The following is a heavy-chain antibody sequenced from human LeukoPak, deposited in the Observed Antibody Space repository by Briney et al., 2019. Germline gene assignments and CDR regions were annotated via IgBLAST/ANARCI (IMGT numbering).Heavy chain of an antibody. D-gene: IGHD6-6*01. CDR3: ARDPPAVAANTYG. CDR2: IYSGGST. J-gene: IGHJ4*02. V-gene: IGHV3-66*01. Sequence: PSGGSLRLSCAASGVTVGNNYMNWVRQAPGKGLEWVSLIYSGGSTHYADSVKGRFTISRDNSKNTLYLQMNSLRVDDTAVYYCARDPPAVAANTYGWGQGTLVTVSS. CDR1: GVTVGNNY.